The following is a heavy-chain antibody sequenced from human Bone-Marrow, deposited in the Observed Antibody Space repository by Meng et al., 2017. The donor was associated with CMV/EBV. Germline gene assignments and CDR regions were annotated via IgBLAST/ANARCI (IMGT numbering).Heavy chain of an antibody. CDR1: GGSISSSNW. J-gene: IGHJ4*02. CDR3: ARVAAYSSSWYDY. D-gene: IGHD6-13*01. Sequence: SETLSLTCAVSGGSISSSNWWSWVRQPPGKGLEWIGEIYHSGSTYYNPSLKSRVTIAVDKFNNQFSLKLTSVTAADTAVYYCARVAAYSSSWYDYWGQGTLVTVSS. V-gene: IGHV4-4*02. CDR2: IYHSGST.